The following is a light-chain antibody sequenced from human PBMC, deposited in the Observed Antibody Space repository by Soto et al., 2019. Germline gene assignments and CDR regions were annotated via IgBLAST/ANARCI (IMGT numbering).Light chain of an antibody. J-gene: IGLJ1*01. CDR1: SSDIGTYNY. V-gene: IGLV2-14*01. CDR2: GVT. Sequence: QSVPTQPASVSGSLGQSITISCTGSSSDIGTYNYVSWYQHHPGKAPKLVIYGVTNRPSGFSDRFSGSKSVNTASLTISGLQAEDEADYYCGSYTTSSTYVFGSGTKVTV. CDR3: GSYTTSSTYV.